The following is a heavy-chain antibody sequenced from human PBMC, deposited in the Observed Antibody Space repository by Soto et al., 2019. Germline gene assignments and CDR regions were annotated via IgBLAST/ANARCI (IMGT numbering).Heavy chain of an antibody. CDR1: GGSISSYY. CDR3: ARRVPRITMVRGVIKYNWFDP. CDR2: IYYSGST. D-gene: IGHD3-10*01. V-gene: IGHV4-59*08. J-gene: IGHJ5*02. Sequence: SETLSLTCTVSGGSISSYYWSWIRQPPGKGLEWFGYIYYSGSTNYNPSLKSRVTISVDTSKNQFSLKLSSVTAADTAVYYCARRVPRITMVRGVIKYNWFDPWGQGTLVTVSS.